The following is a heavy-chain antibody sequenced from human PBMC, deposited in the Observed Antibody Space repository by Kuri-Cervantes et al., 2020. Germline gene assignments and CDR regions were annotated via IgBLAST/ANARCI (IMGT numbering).Heavy chain of an antibody. D-gene: IGHD6-19*01. CDR3: AGGAYSSGWYSDYYFDL. V-gene: IGHV3-33*01. J-gene: IGHJ2*01. CDR2: IWYDGSNK. Sequence: GGSLRLSCAASGFTFSSYGMHWVRQAPGKGLEWVAVIWYDGSNKYYADSVKGRFTISRDNSKNTLYLQMNSLRAEDTAVYYCAGGAYSSGWYSDYYFDLWGRGTLVTVSS. CDR1: GFTFSSYG.